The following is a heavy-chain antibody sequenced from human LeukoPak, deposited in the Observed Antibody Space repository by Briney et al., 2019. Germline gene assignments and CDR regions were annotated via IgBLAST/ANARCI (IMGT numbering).Heavy chain of an antibody. CDR3: VKNSGWYCLDY. V-gene: IGHV3-7*03. Sequence: PGGSLRLSCAASGFSFSNYWMTWVRQAPGKGLERVADINGDGSHSYCVDSVKGRFTLSRDNAKSSLFLQMNSLRAEDTAVYYCVKNSGWYCLDYWGQGTLVTVSS. J-gene: IGHJ4*02. D-gene: IGHD6-13*01. CDR2: INGDGSHS. CDR1: GFSFSNYW.